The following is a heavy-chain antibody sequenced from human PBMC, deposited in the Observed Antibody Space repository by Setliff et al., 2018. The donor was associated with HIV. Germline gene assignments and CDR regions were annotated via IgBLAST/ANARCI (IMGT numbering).Heavy chain of an antibody. CDR2: IYHSGST. CDR1: GGSISSGGYS. CDR3: AREEFSYGMNV. J-gene: IGHJ6*02. D-gene: IGHD3-16*02. Sequence: SETLSLTCAVSGGSISSGGYSWSWIRQPPGKGLEWIGYIYHSGSTYYNPSLKSRVTISVDRSKNQFSLKLSSVTAADTAVYYCAREEFSYGMNVWGQGTTVTVS. V-gene: IGHV4-30-2*01.